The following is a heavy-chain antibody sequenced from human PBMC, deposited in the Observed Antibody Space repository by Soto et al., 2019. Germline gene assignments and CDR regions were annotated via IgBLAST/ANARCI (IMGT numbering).Heavy chain of an antibody. Sequence: QVQLVESGGGLVKPGGSLRLSCAASGFTFSDYYMSWIRQAPGKGLEWVSYISTTGSFTNYADSLKGRFTISRDNAKNLLYLQMNSLRADDTAVYYCARAQWELDYWGQGTLVTVSS. CDR2: ISTTGSFT. V-gene: IGHV3-11*06. D-gene: IGHD1-26*01. CDR1: GFTFSDYY. CDR3: ARAQWELDY. J-gene: IGHJ4*02.